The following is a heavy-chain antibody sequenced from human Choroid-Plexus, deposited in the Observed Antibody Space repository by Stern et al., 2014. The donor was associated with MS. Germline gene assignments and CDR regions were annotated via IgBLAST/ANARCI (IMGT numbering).Heavy chain of an antibody. V-gene: IGHV3-30*18. CDR3: AKDRQYLTYFFDH. CDR2: VSYDGSNK. J-gene: IGHJ5*02. Sequence: DQLVESGGGVVQPGRPLRLSCVASGFTFGSCAMHWVRQAPGKGLAWVAGVSYDGSNKYYADSVKGRFTISRDNSQNTLYMQMSSLRPEDTAVYYCAKDRQYLTYFFDHLGQGSLVTVSS. CDR1: GFTFGSCA. D-gene: IGHD2/OR15-2a*01.